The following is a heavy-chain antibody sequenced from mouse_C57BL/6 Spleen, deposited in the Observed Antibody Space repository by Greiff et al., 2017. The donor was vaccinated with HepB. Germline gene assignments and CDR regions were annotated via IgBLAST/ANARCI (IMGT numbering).Heavy chain of an antibody. Sequence: VQLQQSGPELVKPGASVKIPCKASGYTFTDYNMDWVKQSHGKSLEWIGDINPNNGGTIYNQKFKGKATLTVDKSSSTAYMELRSLTSEDTAVYYCARGAGYLDYWGQGTTLTVSS. CDR2: INPNNGGT. CDR3: ARGAGYLDY. J-gene: IGHJ2*01. V-gene: IGHV1-18*01. CDR1: GYTFTDYN. D-gene: IGHD3-3*01.